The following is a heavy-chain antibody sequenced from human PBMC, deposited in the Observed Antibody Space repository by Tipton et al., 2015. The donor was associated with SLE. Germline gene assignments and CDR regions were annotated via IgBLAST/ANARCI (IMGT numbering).Heavy chain of an antibody. CDR2: IYFTGDT. V-gene: IGHV4-31*02. J-gene: IGHJ4*02. CDR1: GGSMDSGGYS. D-gene: IGHD6-19*01. CDR3: ARRIAVAEYFDS. Sequence: LRLSCSVSGGSMDSGGYSWTWIRQHPGKGLEWIAYIYFTGDTYYNPSLKSRVTMSVDTSDNKFSLKLSSVTAADTAIYYCARRIAVAEYFDSWGQGTLVTVSS.